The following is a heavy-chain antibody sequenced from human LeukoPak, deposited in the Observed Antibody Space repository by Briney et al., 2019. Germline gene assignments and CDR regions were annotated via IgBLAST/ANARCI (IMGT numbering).Heavy chain of an antibody. Sequence: SETLSLTCIVSGASVSGDYWRWIRQPPGRGLEWIGDVYYSVISHYNPSLQSRVAISLDTSKNLFSLKLTSVTAADTALYYCARSGVDGPWFDSWGQGTLVTVSS. V-gene: IGHV4-59*02. CDR2: VYYSVIS. CDR1: GASVSGDY. CDR3: ARSGVDGPWFDS. D-gene: IGHD3-10*01. J-gene: IGHJ5*01.